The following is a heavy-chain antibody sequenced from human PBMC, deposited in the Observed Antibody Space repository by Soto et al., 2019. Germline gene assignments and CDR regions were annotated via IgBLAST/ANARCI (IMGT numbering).Heavy chain of an antibody. D-gene: IGHD3-22*01. CDR3: ARAPMVLTRSYFDP. CDR2: ISSSGNT. Sequence: SETLSLTCTVSAGSISNLSWSWIRQPPGKGLEWVGYISSSGNTNYNPSLKSRVSISVDTSKNQFSLNLTSVTAADTAVYYCARAPMVLTRSYFDPWGQGTPVTVSS. J-gene: IGHJ4*02. CDR1: AGSISNLS. V-gene: IGHV4-59*01.